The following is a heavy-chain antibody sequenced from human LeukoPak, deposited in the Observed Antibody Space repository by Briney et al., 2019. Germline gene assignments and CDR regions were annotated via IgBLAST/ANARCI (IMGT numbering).Heavy chain of an antibody. D-gene: IGHD2-21*01. V-gene: IGHV1-69*01. Sequence: ASVKVSCKASGGTFSSYAISWVRQAPGQGLEWMGGIIPIFGTANYAQKFQGRATITADESTSTAYMELSSLRSEDTAVYYCARDGGDKLLPYWGQGTLVTVSS. J-gene: IGHJ4*02. CDR1: GGTFSSYA. CDR3: ARDGGDKLLPY. CDR2: IIPIFGTA.